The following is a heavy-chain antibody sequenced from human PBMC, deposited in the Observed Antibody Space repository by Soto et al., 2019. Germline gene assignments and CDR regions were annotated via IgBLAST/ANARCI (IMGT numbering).Heavy chain of an antibody. Sequence: PSETLSLTCALSGSPIISRTYSWGWIRKPPGNTLEWIGTIYFHGTTYSNPSLKSRVTISVATSNNQLSLKLRSVTAADTAVYYCARHDGCSSGWIFDYWGHGTLVTVSS. CDR2: IYFHGTT. D-gene: IGHD6-19*01. CDR1: GSPIISRTYS. J-gene: IGHJ4*01. V-gene: IGHV4-39*01. CDR3: ARHDGCSSGWIFDY.